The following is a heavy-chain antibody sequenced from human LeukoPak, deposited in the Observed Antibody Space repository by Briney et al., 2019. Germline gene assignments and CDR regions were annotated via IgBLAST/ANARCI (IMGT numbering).Heavy chain of an antibody. V-gene: IGHV1-2*02. J-gene: IGHJ4*02. CDR2: INPNSGGT. CDR1: GYTFTGYY. Sequence: ASVKVSCKASGYTFTGYYMHWVRQAPGQGLEWMEWINPNSGGTNYAQKFQGRVTMTRDTSISTAYMELSRPRSDDTAVYYCARFALKTPPTDWGQGTLVTVSS. CDR3: ARFALKTPPTD.